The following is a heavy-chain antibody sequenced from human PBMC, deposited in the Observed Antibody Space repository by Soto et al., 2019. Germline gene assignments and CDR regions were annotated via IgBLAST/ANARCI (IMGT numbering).Heavy chain of an antibody. Sequence: PSETLSLTCTVSGGSISSSSYSWGWIRQPPGKGPEWIGTFYYSGSTYYNPSLKSRVTISVDTTKNQFFLKLNSVTAADTAVHYCARLMGYCSSTSCYGYYYYGMDVWGQGTTVTVSS. V-gene: IGHV4-39*01. CDR2: FYYSGST. J-gene: IGHJ6*02. D-gene: IGHD2-2*01. CDR3: ARLMGYCSSTSCYGYYYYGMDV. CDR1: GGSISSSSYS.